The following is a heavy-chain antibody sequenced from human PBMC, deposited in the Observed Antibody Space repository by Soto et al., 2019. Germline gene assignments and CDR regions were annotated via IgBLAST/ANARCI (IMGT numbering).Heavy chain of an antibody. J-gene: IGHJ4*02. Sequence: QVQLVQSGAEVKKPGSSVKVSCKASGGTFSSYAISWVRQAPGQGLEWMGGIIPIFGTANYAQKFQGRVTITADESTSTAYMELSSLRAEDTAVYYCATRYSYGPEDFGSLDYWGQGTLVTVSS. CDR3: ATRYSYGPEDFGSLDY. V-gene: IGHV1-69*12. CDR2: IIPIFGTA. CDR1: GGTFSSYA. D-gene: IGHD5-18*01.